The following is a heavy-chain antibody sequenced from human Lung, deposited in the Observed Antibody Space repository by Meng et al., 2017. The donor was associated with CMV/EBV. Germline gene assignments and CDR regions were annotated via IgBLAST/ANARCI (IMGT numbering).Heavy chain of an antibody. J-gene: IGHJ4*02. CDR1: GFTFSDYY. CDR2: ISSSGSTI. Sequence: SXKISCAASGFTFSDYYMSWIRQAPGKGLEWDSYISSSGSTIYYADSVKGRFTVSRDNAKNSLYLQMNSLRAEDTAVYYCARERYSNYGLDYWGQGTLVTVSS. CDR3: ARERYSNYGLDY. V-gene: IGHV3-11*04. D-gene: IGHD4-11*01.